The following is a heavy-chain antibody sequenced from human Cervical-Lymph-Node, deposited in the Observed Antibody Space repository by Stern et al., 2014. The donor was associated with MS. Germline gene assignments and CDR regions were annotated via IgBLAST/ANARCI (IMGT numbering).Heavy chain of an antibody. J-gene: IGHJ5*02. D-gene: IGHD4-17*01. V-gene: IGHV3-11*01. CDR3: ARDDYADYVWWFDP. CDR2: ISSSGSNI. Sequence: VQLVESGGGLVKPGGSLRLSCAASGFTFSDYYMNWIRQAPGKGLEWVAYISSSGSNIYYADSVKGRFTISRDNAKNSLYMQMNSLRAEDTAVYYCARDDYADYVWWFDPWGQGTLVTVSS. CDR1: GFTFSDYY.